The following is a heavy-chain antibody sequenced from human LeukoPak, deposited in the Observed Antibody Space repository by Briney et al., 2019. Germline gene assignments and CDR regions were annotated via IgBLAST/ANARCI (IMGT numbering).Heavy chain of an antibody. CDR1: GYTFTGYY. V-gene: IGHV1-2*02. J-gene: IGHJ6*03. CDR3: ARADYSSTWSHDYYYMDV. Sequence: ASVKVSCKASGYTFTGYYMHWVRQAPGQGREWMGWINPNSGGTNYAQKVQGRVTMTRDTSISTAYMELSRLRSDDTAVYYCARADYSSTWSHDYYYMDVWGKGTTVTVSS. D-gene: IGHD6-13*01. CDR2: INPNSGGT.